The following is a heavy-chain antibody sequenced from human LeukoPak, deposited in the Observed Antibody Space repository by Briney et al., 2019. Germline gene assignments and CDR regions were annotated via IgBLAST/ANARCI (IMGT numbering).Heavy chain of an antibody. CDR1: GYTFTSYA. Sequence: ASVTVSCKASGYTFTSYAMNWVRQAPGQGLEWMGWINTNTGNPTYAQGFTGRFVFSLDTSVSTAYLQISSLKAEDTAVYYCARDPHPPNYCGGDCWLDYWGQGTLVTVSS. D-gene: IGHD2-21*02. J-gene: IGHJ4*02. CDR2: INTNTGNP. CDR3: ARDPHPPNYCGGDCWLDY. V-gene: IGHV7-4-1*02.